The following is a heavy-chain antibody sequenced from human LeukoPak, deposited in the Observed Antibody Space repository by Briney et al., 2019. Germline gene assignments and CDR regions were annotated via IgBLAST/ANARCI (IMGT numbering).Heavy chain of an antibody. J-gene: IGHJ4*02. CDR3: AKPSYYDFWSGKEYYFDY. D-gene: IGHD3-3*01. V-gene: IGHV3-30*18. CDR2: ISYDGSNK. CDR1: GFTFSSYG. Sequence: GRSLRLSCAASGFTFSSYGMHWVRQAPGKGLEWVAVISYDGSNKYYADSVKGRFTISRDNSKNTLYLQMNSLRAEDTAVYYCAKPSYYDFWSGKEYYFDYWGQGTLVTVSS.